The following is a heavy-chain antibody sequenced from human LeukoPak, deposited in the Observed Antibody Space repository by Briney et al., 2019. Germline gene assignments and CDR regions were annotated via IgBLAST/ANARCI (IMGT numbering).Heavy chain of an antibody. V-gene: IGHV4-38-2*02. Sequence: SETLSLTCTVSGYSISSGYYWGWIRQPPGKGLEWIGSIYHSGSTYYNSSLKSRVTISVDTSKNQFSLKLSSVTAADTAVYYCARRNYYDSSGYYYHFDYWGQGTLVTVSS. CDR1: GYSISSGYY. J-gene: IGHJ4*02. CDR2: IYHSGST. CDR3: ARRNYYDSSGYYYHFDY. D-gene: IGHD3-22*01.